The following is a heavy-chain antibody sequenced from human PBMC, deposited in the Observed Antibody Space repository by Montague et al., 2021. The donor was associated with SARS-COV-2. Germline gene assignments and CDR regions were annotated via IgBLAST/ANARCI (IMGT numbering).Heavy chain of an antibody. D-gene: IGHD1-26*01. CDR3: ARVIGDGMDV. CDR2: ISYDGSNK. Sequence: SLRLSCAASGFTFSSYAMHWVRQALGKGLEWVAVISYDGSNKYYADSVKGRFTISRDNSKNTLYLQMNSLRAEDTAVYYCARVIGDGMDVWGQGTTVTVSS. CDR1: GFTFSSYA. J-gene: IGHJ6*02. V-gene: IGHV3-30-3*01.